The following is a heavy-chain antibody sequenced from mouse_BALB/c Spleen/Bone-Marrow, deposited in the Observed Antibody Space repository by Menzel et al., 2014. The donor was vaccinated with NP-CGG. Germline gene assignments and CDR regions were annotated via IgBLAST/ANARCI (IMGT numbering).Heavy chain of an antibody. CDR1: GYTFXNHH. V-gene: IGHV1S45*01. Sequence: VQLKQSGAELVRPGASVKISYKAFGYTFXNHHINWVKQRPGQGLDWIGYTNPYNDYTSYNQKFKGKATLTVDKSSSTAYMELSSLTSEDSAVYYCASTSYGNYYFDYWGQGTTLTVSS. D-gene: IGHD2-10*02. CDR2: TNPYNDYT. J-gene: IGHJ2*01. CDR3: ASTSYGNYYFDY.